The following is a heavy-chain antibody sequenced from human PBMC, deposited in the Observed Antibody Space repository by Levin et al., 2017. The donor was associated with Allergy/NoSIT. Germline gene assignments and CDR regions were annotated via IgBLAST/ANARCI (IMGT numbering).Heavy chain of an antibody. D-gene: IGHD2-15*01. CDR1: GFTFRSYA. V-gene: IGHV3-23*01. J-gene: IGHJ4*02. Sequence: GGSLKISCAASGFTFRSYAMSWVRQAPWKGLEWVSGISGSGGSTYYADSVEGRFTISRDNSKNTLYLQMNSLRAEDTAVYYCAKDLGYCSGGSCYNAVDYWGQGTLVTVSS. CDR3: AKDLGYCSGGSCYNAVDY. CDR2: ISGSGGST.